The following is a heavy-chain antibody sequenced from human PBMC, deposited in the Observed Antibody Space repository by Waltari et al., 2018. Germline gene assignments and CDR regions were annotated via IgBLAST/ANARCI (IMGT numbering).Heavy chain of an antibody. J-gene: IGHJ3*01. CDR3: ATYIGASLGTASFDV. CDR1: GGSITSSRHS. CDR2: MSYAGAT. V-gene: IGHV4-39*01. Sequence: QLRLQESGPGLMRPSETRSLTWSASGGSITSSRHSWGWIRQAPGPGLEWFGTMSYAGATYTSPSLKSRVALFRDTSNNQVSLKLDSVTAADTALYYCATYIGASLGTASFDVWGQGTMVTVSS. D-gene: IGHD5-12*01.